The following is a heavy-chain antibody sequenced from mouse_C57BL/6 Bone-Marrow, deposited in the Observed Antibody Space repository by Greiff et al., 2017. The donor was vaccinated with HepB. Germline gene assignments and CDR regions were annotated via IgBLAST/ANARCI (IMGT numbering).Heavy chain of an antibody. D-gene: IGHD2-10*01. Sequence: VQLKQSGPELVKPGASVKMSCKASGYTFTDYNMHWVKQSHGKSLEWIGYINPNNGGTSYNQKFKGKATLTVNKSSSTAYMELRSLTSEDSAVYYCARTPYYGNWYFDVWGTGTTVTVSS. CDR3: ARTPYYGNWYFDV. CDR1: GYTFTDYN. V-gene: IGHV1-22*01. CDR2: INPNNGGT. J-gene: IGHJ1*03.